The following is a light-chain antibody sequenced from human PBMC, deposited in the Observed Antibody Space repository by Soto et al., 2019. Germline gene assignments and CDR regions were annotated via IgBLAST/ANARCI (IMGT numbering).Light chain of an antibody. CDR1: QSVSSY. CDR2: DAS. V-gene: IGKV3-11*01. Sequence: EIVLTQSPATLSLSPVERATLSCRASQSVSSYLAWYQQKPGQAPRLLIYDASNRATGIPARFSGSGSGTDFTLTISSLEPEDFAVYYCQQRSNWPPLTFGQGTKVDIK. J-gene: IGKJ1*01. CDR3: QQRSNWPPLT.